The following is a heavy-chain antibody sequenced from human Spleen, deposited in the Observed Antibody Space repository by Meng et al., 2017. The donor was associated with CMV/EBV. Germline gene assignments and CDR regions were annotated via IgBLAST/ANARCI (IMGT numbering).Heavy chain of an antibody. Sequence: ASGLTFSNYCMHWVRQAPGKGLVWVSRIISDGTSRSYADSLKGRFTISRANAENTLYLQMNSLRAEDTAVYYCVRGGYYSLDAFDIWGQGTMVTVSS. CDR3: VRGGYYSLDAFDI. D-gene: IGHD3-22*01. V-gene: IGHV3-74*01. CDR1: GLTFSNYC. CDR2: IISDGTSR. J-gene: IGHJ3*02.